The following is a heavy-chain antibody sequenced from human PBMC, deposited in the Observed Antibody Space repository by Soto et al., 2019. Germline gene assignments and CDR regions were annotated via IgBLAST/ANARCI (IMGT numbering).Heavy chain of an antibody. CDR2: ISPDGGRT. CDR1: GYTFTTYY. CDR3: ATRDPGHY. J-gene: IGHJ4*02. V-gene: IGHV1-46*01. Sequence: GASVKVSCKASGYTFTTYYMHWVRQAPGQGLEGVGIISPDGGRTSYAQKIQGRVTMTRDTSTSTVYMELSSLRSEDTAVYYCATRDPGHYWSQGTLVTVPQ.